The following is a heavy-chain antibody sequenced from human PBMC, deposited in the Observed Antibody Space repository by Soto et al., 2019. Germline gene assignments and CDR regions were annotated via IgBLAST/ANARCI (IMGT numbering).Heavy chain of an antibody. CDR3: ARDGGIMGYWFDY. J-gene: IGHJ4*02. V-gene: IGHV3-48*02. Sequence: EVQLVESGGGLVQPGGSLRLSCAASGFTFSSYSMNGVRQAPGKGLEWVSYISRSSSTTYYADSVKGRFTISRDNAKNSLFLQMNSLRDEDTDVYYCARDGGIMGYWFDYWGQGTLVTVSS. CDR1: GFTFSSYS. D-gene: IGHD1-26*01. CDR2: ISRSSSTT.